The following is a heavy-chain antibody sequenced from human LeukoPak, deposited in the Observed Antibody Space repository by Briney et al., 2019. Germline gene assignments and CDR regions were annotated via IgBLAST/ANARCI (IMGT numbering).Heavy chain of an antibody. CDR3: ARAAKGYSSSWYFDY. V-gene: IGHV1-18*01. J-gene: IGHJ4*02. CDR2: ISAYNGNT. Sequence: ASVKVSCKASGYTFTSYGISWVRQAPGQGLEWMGWISAYNGNTNNAQKLQGRVTMTTDTSTSTAYMELRSLRSDDTAVYYCARAAKGYSSSWYFDYWGQGTLVTVSS. CDR1: GYTFTSYG. D-gene: IGHD6-13*01.